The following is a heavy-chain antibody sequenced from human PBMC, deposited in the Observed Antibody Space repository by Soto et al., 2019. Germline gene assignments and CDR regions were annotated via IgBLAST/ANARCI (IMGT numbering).Heavy chain of an antibody. V-gene: IGHV3-11*01. Sequence: GGSLRLSCAASGFTFSDYYMSWIRQAPGKGLEWVSYISSSGSTIYYADSVKGRFTISRDNAKNSLYLQMNSLRAEDTAVYYCAGPHVHLGELSFNDAFDIWGQGTMVTVSS. J-gene: IGHJ3*02. CDR3: AGPHVHLGELSFNDAFDI. D-gene: IGHD3-16*02. CDR1: GFTFSDYY. CDR2: ISSSGSTI.